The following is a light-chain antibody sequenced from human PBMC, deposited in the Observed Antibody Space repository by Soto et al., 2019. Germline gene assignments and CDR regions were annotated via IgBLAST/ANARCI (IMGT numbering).Light chain of an antibody. V-gene: IGLV1-40*01. J-gene: IGLJ3*02. CDR1: SSNIGAGYD. CDR2: ANT. CDR3: CSYPGSHTWV. Sequence: QSVLTQPPSVSGAPGQRVTISCTGSSSNIGAGYDVHWYQQLPGTAPKLLIYANTFRPSGVPDRFSGSKSGTSASLAITGLQAEDEADYYCCSYPGSHTWVFGGGTKLTVL.